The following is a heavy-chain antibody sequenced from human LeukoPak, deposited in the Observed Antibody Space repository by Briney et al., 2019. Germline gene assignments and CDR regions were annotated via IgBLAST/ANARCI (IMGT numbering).Heavy chain of an antibody. CDR2: ISPDSGGT. CDR1: GYTFTDYY. J-gene: IGHJ4*02. CDR3: VTLGATNFDY. D-gene: IGHD1-26*01. V-gene: IGHV1-2*02. Sequence: ASVKVSCKASGYTFTDYYVHWVRQAPGQGLEFLGWISPDSGGTSYPQKFQGRVTLTRDTSISTAYMELSRLRSDDTAVYYCVTLGATNFDYWGQGTLVTVSS.